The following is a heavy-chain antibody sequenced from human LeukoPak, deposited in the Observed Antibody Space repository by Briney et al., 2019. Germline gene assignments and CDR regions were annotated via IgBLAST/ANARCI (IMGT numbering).Heavy chain of an antibody. Sequence: GGSLRLSCTASGFTFGDYAMSWVRQAPGKGLEWVGFIRSKAYGGTTEYAASVKGRSTISRDDSKSIAYLQMNSLKTEDTAVYYCTRDSKYYYDSSDWGQGTLVTVSS. CDR1: GFTFGDYA. CDR3: TRDSKYYYDSSD. V-gene: IGHV3-49*04. CDR2: IRSKAYGGTT. D-gene: IGHD3-22*01. J-gene: IGHJ4*02.